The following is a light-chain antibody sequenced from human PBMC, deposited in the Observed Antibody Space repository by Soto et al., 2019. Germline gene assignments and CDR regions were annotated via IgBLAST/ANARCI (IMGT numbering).Light chain of an antibody. CDR1: SSDVGAYNY. CDR2: EVN. J-gene: IGLJ1*01. V-gene: IGLV2-8*01. Sequence: QSALTQPPSASGSPGQSVTISCSGTSSDVGAYNYVSWYQQHPGKVPKLMVYEVNKRPSGVPDRFSGYKYGNTASLTVSGLQAEDEADYYCTSYAGGNNVFGTGTKLTVL. CDR3: TSYAGGNNV.